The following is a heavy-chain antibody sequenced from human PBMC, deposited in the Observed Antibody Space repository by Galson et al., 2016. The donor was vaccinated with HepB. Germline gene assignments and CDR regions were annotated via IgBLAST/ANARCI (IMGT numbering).Heavy chain of an antibody. J-gene: IGHJ4*02. CDR2: DSMDGRRK. CDR1: GFTFNRRG. V-gene: IGHV3-30*18. D-gene: IGHD2/OR15-2a*01. CDR3: AKRHEYCPPVGCSVDS. Sequence: SMRLSCAASGFTFNRRGMHWVRQAPGKGLEWVAADSMDGRRKFYADSVTGRFTISRDNSNNMLFLHMSSLRVDDTAVYYCAKRHEYCPPVGCSVDSWGQGTLVSVSS.